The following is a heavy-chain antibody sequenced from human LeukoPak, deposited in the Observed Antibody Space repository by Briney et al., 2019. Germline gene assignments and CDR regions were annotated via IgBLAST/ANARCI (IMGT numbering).Heavy chain of an antibody. CDR3: ARWDSSGWYPRWFDP. Sequence: GASVKVSCKASGYTFTSYGISWVRQAPGQGLEWMGGIIPIFGTANYAQKFQGRVTITADESTSTAYMELSSLRSEDTAVYYCARWDSSGWYPRWFDPWGQGTLVTVSS. CDR1: GYTFTSYG. CDR2: IIPIFGTA. J-gene: IGHJ5*02. D-gene: IGHD6-19*01. V-gene: IGHV1-69*13.